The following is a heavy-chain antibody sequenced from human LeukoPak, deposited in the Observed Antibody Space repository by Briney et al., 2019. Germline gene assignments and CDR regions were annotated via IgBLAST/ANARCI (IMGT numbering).Heavy chain of an antibody. D-gene: IGHD2-15*01. CDR1: GFTFTNYG. J-gene: IGHJ4*01. CDR2: LAYDGSDK. CDR3: VKDRAHCSGGSCSYFDY. Sequence: GGSLRLSCAASGFTFTNYGFHWVRQAPGKGLEWVAGLAYDGSDKSYADSVKGRLTISRDNSENTLFLQMNSLRADDMAVYYCVKDRAHCSGGSCSYFDYWGQGTLVIVSS. V-gene: IGHV3-30*18.